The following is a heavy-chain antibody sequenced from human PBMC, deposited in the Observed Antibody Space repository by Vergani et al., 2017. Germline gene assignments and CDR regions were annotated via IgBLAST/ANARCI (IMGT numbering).Heavy chain of an antibody. J-gene: IGHJ6*02. CDR1: GYTFTSYG. CDR3: ARDPDIVVVPAAPYYYYYYGMDV. D-gene: IGHD2-2*01. Sequence: QVQLVQSGAEVKKPGASVKVSCKASGYTFTSYGILWVRQAPGQGLEWMGWISAYNSNTNSAQKLQGRVTMTTDTSTITAYMELRSLRSDDTAVYYCARDPDIVVVPAAPYYYYYYGMDVWGQGTTVTVSS. CDR2: ISAYNSNT. V-gene: IGHV1-18*04.